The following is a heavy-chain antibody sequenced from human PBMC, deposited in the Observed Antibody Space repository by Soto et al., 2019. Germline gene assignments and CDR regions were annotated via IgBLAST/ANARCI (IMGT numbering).Heavy chain of an antibody. J-gene: IGHJ4*02. V-gene: IGHV3-23*01. CDR1: GFTFSNYA. Sequence: HPGGSLRLSCAAPGFTFSNYAVTWVRQAPGKGLEWVSALSGGGDSTYYAPSVRGRFAISRDNSKNTLYLQMNSLRAEDTAVYYCATGLRSVYGPFDSWGQGTLVTVSS. CDR3: ATGLRSVYGPFDS. D-gene: IGHD5-12*01. CDR2: LSGGGDST.